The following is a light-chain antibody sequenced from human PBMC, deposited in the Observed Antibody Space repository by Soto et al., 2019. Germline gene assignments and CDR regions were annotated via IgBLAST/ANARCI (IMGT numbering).Light chain of an antibody. CDR1: QGLGTN. V-gene: IGKV3-15*01. J-gene: IGKJ1*01. CDR3: QQYGTSPTT. CDR2: AAS. Sequence: EVVMTQSPATLSVSPGERATLSCRASQGLGTNLAWYQQKPGQGPRLLIYAASTRATGVPARFSGSGSQTEFTLTIRRLEPEDFAVYYCQQYGTSPTTFGQATKVDIK.